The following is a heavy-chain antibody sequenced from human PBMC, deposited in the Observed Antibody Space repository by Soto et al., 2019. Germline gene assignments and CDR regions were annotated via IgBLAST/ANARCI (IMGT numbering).Heavy chain of an antibody. D-gene: IGHD6-13*01. J-gene: IGHJ5*02. CDR1: GFTFDDYA. Sequence: GGSLRLSCAASGFTFDDYAMRWVRQAPGKGLEWVSGISWNSGSIGYADSVKGRFTISRDNAKNSLYLQMNSLRAEDTALYYCAKGKAAALYVSWFAPWGHGTLVTVSS. V-gene: IGHV3-9*01. CDR3: AKGKAAALYVSWFAP. CDR2: ISWNSGSI.